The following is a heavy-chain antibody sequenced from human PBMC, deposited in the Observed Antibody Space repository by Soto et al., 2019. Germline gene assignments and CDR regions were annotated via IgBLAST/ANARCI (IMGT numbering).Heavy chain of an antibody. CDR3: VQGGFCGSGSCYFFDS. Sequence: EVQLEESGCGLIQPGESLRLSCVASGFSVSSNYMNWIRQAPGGGLERVSSLYSGGSSYYADSVPGRFTISRYSSKNTVYLRMNSLTVDDTAVYYCVQGGFCGSGSCYFFDSWGQGILVTVSS. D-gene: IGHD2-21*01. CDR1: GFSVSSNY. J-gene: IGHJ4*02. CDR2: LYSGGSS. V-gene: IGHV3-53*01.